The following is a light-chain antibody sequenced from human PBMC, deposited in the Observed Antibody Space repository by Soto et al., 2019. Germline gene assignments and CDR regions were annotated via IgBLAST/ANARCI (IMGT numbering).Light chain of an antibody. J-gene: IGKJ2*01. V-gene: IGKV1-39*01. CDR1: QSISSY. Sequence: DIQMTQSPSSLSASVGDRVTITCRASQSISSYLNWYQHKPGKATKLLIYAASSLQSGVPSRFSGSGSGTDFTLTISSLQPEDFATYYCQQSYSTPYTFGQGIKLEIK. CDR2: AAS. CDR3: QQSYSTPYT.